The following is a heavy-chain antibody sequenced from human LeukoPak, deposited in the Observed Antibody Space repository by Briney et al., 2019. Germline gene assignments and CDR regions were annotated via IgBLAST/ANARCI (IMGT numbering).Heavy chain of an antibody. CDR2: INHSGST. J-gene: IGHJ5*02. CDR1: GGSFSGYY. V-gene: IGHV4-34*01. Sequence: SETLSLTCAVYGGSFSGYYWSWIRQPPGKGLEWIGEINHSGSTNYNPSLKSRVTISVDTSKNQFSLKLSSVTAADTAVYYCARVGVDILTGAMFSWFDPWGQGTLVTVSS. D-gene: IGHD3-9*01. CDR3: ARVGVDILTGAMFSWFDP.